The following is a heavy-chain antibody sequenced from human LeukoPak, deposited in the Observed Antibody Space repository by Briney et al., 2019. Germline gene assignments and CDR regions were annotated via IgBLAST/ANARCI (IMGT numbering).Heavy chain of an antibody. CDR2: IIPILGIA. D-gene: IGHD1-14*01. V-gene: IGHV1-69*04. CDR1: GGTFSSYA. Sequence: SVKVSCKASGGTFSSYAISWVRQAPGQGLEWMGRIIPILGIANYAQKFQGRVTMTRDTSTSTVYMELSSLRSEDTAVYYCARDNRRAFDIWGQGTMVTVSS. J-gene: IGHJ3*02. CDR3: ARDNRRAFDI.